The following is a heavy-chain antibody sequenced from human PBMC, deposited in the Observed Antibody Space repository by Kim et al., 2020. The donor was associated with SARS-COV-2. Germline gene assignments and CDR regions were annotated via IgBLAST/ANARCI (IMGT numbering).Heavy chain of an antibody. Sequence: ASVKVSCKASGYTFTSYDINWVRQATGQGLEWMGWMNPNSGNTGYAQKFQGRVTMTRNTSISTAYMELSSLRSEDTAVYYCARECSSSWYENYYGMDVWGQGTTVTVSS. J-gene: IGHJ6*02. D-gene: IGHD6-13*01. CDR2: MNPNSGNT. CDR1: GYTFTSYD. CDR3: ARECSSSWYENYYGMDV. V-gene: IGHV1-8*01.